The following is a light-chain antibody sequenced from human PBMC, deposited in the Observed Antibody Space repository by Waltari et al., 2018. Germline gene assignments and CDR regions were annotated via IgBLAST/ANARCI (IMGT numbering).Light chain of an antibody. CDR3: ALYMGSGINWV. CDR2: ITK. V-gene: IGLV8-61*01. J-gene: IGLJ3*02. CDR1: SGSVSTRHY. Sequence: QPVVTQEPSFSVSPGGTVTLTCGLSSGSVSTRHYPSWYQQTPGQAPLTRIYITKIRSSGGPIRCSGSILENKAALTITGAQADDESDYYCALYMGSGINWVFGGGTKLTV.